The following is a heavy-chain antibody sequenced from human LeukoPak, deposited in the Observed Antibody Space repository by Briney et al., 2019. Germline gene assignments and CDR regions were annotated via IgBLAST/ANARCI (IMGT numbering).Heavy chain of an antibody. V-gene: IGHV3-53*01. Sequence: GGSLRLSCAASGFTVSSNYMSWVRQAPGKGLEWVSVIYSGGSTYYADSVKGRFTISRDNSKNTLYLQMNSLRAEDTAVYYCASGSGSYRTPYYYMDVWGKGTTLTVSS. J-gene: IGHJ6*03. CDR2: IYSGGST. D-gene: IGHD3-10*01. CDR1: GFTVSSNY. CDR3: ASGSGSYRTPYYYMDV.